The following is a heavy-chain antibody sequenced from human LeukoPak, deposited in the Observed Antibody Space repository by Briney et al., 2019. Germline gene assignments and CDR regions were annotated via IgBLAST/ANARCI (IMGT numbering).Heavy chain of an antibody. V-gene: IGHV3-30*04. CDR3: ARGAFGIPYYSGSGRTATYYSYGMDV. Sequence: PGGSLRLSCAVSGFTFSTFTMHWVRQAPGKGLEWVAGISYDGRNNNYADSVKGRFTISRDNSKSTLYLQMNTLRPDDTAVYYCARGAFGIPYYSGSGRTATYYSYGMDVWGQGTTVTVSS. D-gene: IGHD3-10*01. J-gene: IGHJ6*02. CDR1: GFTFSTFT. CDR2: ISYDGRNN.